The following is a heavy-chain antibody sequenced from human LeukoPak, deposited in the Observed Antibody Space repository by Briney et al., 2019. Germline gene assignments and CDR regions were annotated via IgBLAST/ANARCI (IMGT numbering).Heavy chain of an antibody. CDR3: ARDGFLGPVTAYLDY. J-gene: IGHJ4*02. V-gene: IGHV3-74*01. Sequence: GGSLRLSCAASGFTFSSYATHWVRQAPGKGLVWVSRVKSDGSSTSYADSVKGRFTISRDNARNTLYLQMNSLGAEDTAVYYCARDGFLGPVTAYLDYWGQGTPVTVPS. D-gene: IGHD2-21*02. CDR1: GFTFSSYA. CDR2: VKSDGSST.